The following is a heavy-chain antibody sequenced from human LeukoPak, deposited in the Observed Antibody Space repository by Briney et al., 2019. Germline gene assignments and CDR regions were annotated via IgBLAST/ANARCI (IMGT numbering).Heavy chain of an antibody. CDR1: GGSFTSYY. CDR2: VFYSGST. D-gene: IGHD6-19*01. Sequence: SETLSLTCTVSGGSFTSYYWTWIRQPPGKGLKWIGYVFYSGSTDYNPSLKSRVIISVDTSNNQFSLNLRSVTAADTAVYYCARVKSVALLTHWFDPWGQGTLVTVSS. J-gene: IGHJ5*02. CDR3: ARVKSVALLTHWFDP. V-gene: IGHV4-59*01.